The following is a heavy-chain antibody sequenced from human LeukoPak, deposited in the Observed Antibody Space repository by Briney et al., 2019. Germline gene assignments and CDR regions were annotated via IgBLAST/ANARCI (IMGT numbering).Heavy chain of an antibody. Sequence: GGSLRLSCAASGFTFSNYATSWVRQAPGKGLEWVSGISAYGDSKYYADSVNGRFTISRDNSKNTLYLQTNSLRAEDTAVYYCAKARTDMFSLSWFDYWGQGTLVTVSS. CDR3: AKARTDMFSLSWFDY. CDR1: GFTFSNYA. D-gene: IGHD3-10*02. J-gene: IGHJ4*02. CDR2: ISAYGDSK. V-gene: IGHV3-23*01.